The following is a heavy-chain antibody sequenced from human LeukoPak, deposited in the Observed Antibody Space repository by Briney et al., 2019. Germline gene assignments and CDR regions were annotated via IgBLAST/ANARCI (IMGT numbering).Heavy chain of an antibody. V-gene: IGHV4-59*12. CDR1: GGSISSYY. J-gene: IGHJ6*03. Sequence: PSETLSLTCTVSGGSISSYYWSWIRQPPGKGLEWIGYIYYSGSTYYNPSLKSRVTISVDTSKNQFSLKLSSVTAADTAVYYCARDRADNYYYYMDVWGKGTTVTVSS. CDR3: ARDRADNYYYYMDV. CDR2: IYYSGST.